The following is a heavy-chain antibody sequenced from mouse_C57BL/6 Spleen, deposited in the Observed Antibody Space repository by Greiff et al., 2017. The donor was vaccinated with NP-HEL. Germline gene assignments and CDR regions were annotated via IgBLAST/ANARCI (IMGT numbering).Heavy chain of an antibody. CDR1: GYTFTDYE. J-gene: IGHJ2*01. CDR3: TREQTPYFDY. Sequence: VQLQQSGAELVRPGASVTLSCKASGYTFTDYEMHWVKQTPVHGLEWIGAIDPETGGTAYNQKFKGKAIMTADKSSSTAYMELRSLTSEDSAVYYCTREQTPYFDYWGQGTTLTVSS. V-gene: IGHV1-15*01. CDR2: IDPETGGT.